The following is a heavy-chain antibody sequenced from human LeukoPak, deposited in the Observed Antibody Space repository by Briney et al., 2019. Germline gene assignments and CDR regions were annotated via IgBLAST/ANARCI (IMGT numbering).Heavy chain of an antibody. V-gene: IGHV3-48*01. CDR1: GFTFSRYH. CDR3: ARTYERELDY. D-gene: IGHD1-1*01. J-gene: IGHJ4*02. Sequence: PGGSLRLSCAASGFTFSRYHMNWVRQAPGKGLEWVSYISIISTTIYYADSVQGRFTISRDDSKNSVYLQMNGLRTEDTAIYYCARTYERELDYWGQGTLVTVPS. CDR2: ISIISTTI.